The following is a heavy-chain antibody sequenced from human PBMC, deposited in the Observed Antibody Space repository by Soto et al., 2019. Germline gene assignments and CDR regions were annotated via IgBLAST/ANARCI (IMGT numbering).Heavy chain of an antibody. V-gene: IGHV3-30*18. CDR1: GFTFSSYG. J-gene: IGHJ4*02. CDR2: ISYDGSNK. CDR3: AKGYPVFVVVPAANDY. Sequence: GGSLRLSCAASGFTFSSYGMHWVRQAPGKGLEWVAVISYDGSNKYYAYSVKGRFTISRDNSKNTLYLQMNSLRAEDTAVYYGAKGYPVFVVVPAANDYWGQGTLVTVSS. D-gene: IGHD2-2*01.